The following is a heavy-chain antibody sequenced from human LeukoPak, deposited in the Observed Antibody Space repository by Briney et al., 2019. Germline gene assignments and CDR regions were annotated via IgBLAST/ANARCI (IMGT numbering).Heavy chain of an antibody. Sequence: ASVKVSCKASGYTFSDYYLHWARQAPGQGLEWMGGFIPIFGTANYAPKFQGRVTITADKSTSTTYMELSSLRSEDTAVYYCARSRGYSGYDPEGENFDYWGQGTLVTVSS. J-gene: IGHJ4*02. CDR3: ARSRGYSGYDPEGENFDY. D-gene: IGHD5-12*01. CDR1: GYTFSDYY. V-gene: IGHV1-69*06. CDR2: FIPIFGTA.